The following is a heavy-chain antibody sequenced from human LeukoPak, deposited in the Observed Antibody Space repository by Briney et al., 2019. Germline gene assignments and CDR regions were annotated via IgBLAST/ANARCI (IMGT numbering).Heavy chain of an antibody. V-gene: IGHV1-46*01. Sequence: ALVKVSCKASGYTFTSYYMHWVRQPPGQGLEWMGIINPSGGSTSYAQKFQGRVTMTRDTSTSTVYMELSSLRSEDTAVYYCVTSNNDIAAPDYWGRGTLVTVSS. CDR3: VTSNNDIAAPDY. D-gene: IGHD6-25*01. CDR2: INPSGGST. CDR1: GYTFTSYY. J-gene: IGHJ4*02.